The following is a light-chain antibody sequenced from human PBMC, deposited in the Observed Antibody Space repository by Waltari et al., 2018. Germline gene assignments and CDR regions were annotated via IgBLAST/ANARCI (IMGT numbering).Light chain of an antibody. CDR1: QSVSRD. CDR2: TAS. Sequence: EIVLTQSPGTMSLSPGERVTLSCRASQSVSRDLAWYQQKPGQAPRLLIYTASNRATGIPDRFSGSGSGTDFSLTISRLEPEDFAVYYCQHYVSLPATFGQGTRVEIK. V-gene: IGKV3-20*01. CDR3: QHYVSLPAT. J-gene: IGKJ1*01.